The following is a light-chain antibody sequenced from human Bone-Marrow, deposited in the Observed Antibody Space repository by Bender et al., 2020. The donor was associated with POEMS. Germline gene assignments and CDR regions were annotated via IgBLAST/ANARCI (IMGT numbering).Light chain of an antibody. J-gene: IGLJ1*01. V-gene: IGLV2-11*01. CDR3: CSYGGSYV. CDR1: SSDVGGYNY. CDR2: DVT. Sequence: QSALTQPRSVSGSPGQSVTISCTGTSSDVGGYNYVSWYQQHPGKVPKLMIYDVTKRPSGVPDRFSGSKSGNTASLTISGLQAEDEADYYCCSYGGSYVFGTGTKVTVL.